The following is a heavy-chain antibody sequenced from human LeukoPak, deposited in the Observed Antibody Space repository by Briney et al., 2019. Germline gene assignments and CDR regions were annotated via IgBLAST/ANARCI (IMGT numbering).Heavy chain of an antibody. D-gene: IGHD2-21*01. CDR1: GFTFSSYA. J-gene: IGHJ4*02. CDR2: ISGSGGST. V-gene: IGHV3-23*01. Sequence: GGSLRLSCAASGFTFSSYAMSWVRQAPGKGLEWASAISGSGGSTYYADSVKGRFTISRDNSKNTLYLQMNSLRAEDTAVYYCAKVSAYCGGDCSNTFDYWGQGTLVTVSS. CDR3: AKVSAYCGGDCSNTFDY.